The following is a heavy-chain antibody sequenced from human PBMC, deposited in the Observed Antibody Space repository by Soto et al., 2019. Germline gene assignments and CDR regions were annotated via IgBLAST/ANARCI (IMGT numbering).Heavy chain of an antibody. D-gene: IGHD2-15*01. Sequence: QVQLVQSGAEVKKPGASVKVSCKASGYTFTIYGVIWVRQAPGQGLEWMGWISAYNGNTKDAQKFQGRVTMTTDTSTNTVYMELRNLRSDDTAVYYCARECSANCYGMDVWGQGTTVSVSS. V-gene: IGHV1-18*01. CDR3: ARECSANCYGMDV. CDR2: ISAYNGNT. CDR1: GYTFTIYG. J-gene: IGHJ6*02.